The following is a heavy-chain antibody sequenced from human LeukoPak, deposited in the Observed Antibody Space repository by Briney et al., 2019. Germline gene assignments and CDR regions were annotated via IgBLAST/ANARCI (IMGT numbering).Heavy chain of an antibody. CDR3: TRNEV. D-gene: IGHD1-1*01. CDR2: IKQGGSNK. Sequence: PGGSLRLSCAGSGFTFSGYWMSWVRQAPGKGLEWVANIKQGGSNKYCVDSVKGRFTISRDNAKNSLSLQMNSLRAEDTGVYYCTRNEVWGQGTLVTVSS. CDR1: GFTFSGYW. V-gene: IGHV3-7*01. J-gene: IGHJ4*02.